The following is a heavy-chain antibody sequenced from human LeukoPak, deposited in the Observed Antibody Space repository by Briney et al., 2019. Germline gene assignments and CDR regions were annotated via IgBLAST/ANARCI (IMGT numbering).Heavy chain of an antibody. Sequence: GGSLRLSCAASGFTVSSNYMSWVRQAPGKGLGWVLVIYSGGSTYYADSVKGRFTLPRHNSKNTLYLQMNSLRAEDTAVYYCARKVQYYDILTGYYPTESGAFDIWGQGTMVTVSS. CDR1: GFTVSSNY. V-gene: IGHV3-53*04. D-gene: IGHD3-9*01. CDR3: ARKVQYYDILTGYYPTESGAFDI. CDR2: IYSGGST. J-gene: IGHJ3*02.